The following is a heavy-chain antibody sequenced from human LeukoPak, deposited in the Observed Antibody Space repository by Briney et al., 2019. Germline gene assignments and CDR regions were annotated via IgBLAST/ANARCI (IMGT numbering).Heavy chain of an antibody. CDR1: GYSISSGYY. CDR2: IYHSGST. Sequence: PSETLSLTCTVSGYSISSGYYWGWIRQPPGKGLEWIGSIYHSGSTYYNPSLKSRVTISVDTSKNQFSLKLSSVTAADTAVYYCARGVDSMVRGVRGYYYYMDVWGKGTTVTVSS. J-gene: IGHJ6*03. D-gene: IGHD3-10*01. V-gene: IGHV4-38-2*02. CDR3: ARGVDSMVRGVRGYYYYMDV.